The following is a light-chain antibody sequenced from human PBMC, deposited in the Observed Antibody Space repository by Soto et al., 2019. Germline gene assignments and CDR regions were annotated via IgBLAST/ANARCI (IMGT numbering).Light chain of an antibody. V-gene: IGKV1-39*01. CDR2: AAT. CDR1: QSISSY. Sequence: IQMTQSPSSLSASVGDRVTITCRASQSISSYLNWYQQKPGKAPKLLIYAATSLQSGVPSRFSGSGSGTDFNLTISSLQPEDFSTYYCQQRYSTPRKFGQGTKVEIK. J-gene: IGKJ1*01. CDR3: QQRYSTPRK.